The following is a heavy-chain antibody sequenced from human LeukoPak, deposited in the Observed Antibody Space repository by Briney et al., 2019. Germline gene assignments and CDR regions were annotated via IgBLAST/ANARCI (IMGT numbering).Heavy chain of an antibody. V-gene: IGHV3-23*01. Sequence: GGSLRLSCAASGFTFSNYAMSWVRQAPGKGLEWVSSMSGSGGSTYYADSVKGRFTISRDNSMNTLYLQMNNLRAEDTALYYCAKNQGQWLVPVGYWGQGTLVTVSS. D-gene: IGHD6-19*01. CDR2: MSGSGGST. J-gene: IGHJ4*02. CDR3: AKNQGQWLVPVGY. CDR1: GFTFSNYA.